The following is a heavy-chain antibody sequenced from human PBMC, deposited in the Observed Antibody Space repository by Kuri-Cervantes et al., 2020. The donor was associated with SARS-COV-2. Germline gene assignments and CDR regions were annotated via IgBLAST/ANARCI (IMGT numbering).Heavy chain of an antibody. J-gene: IGHJ4*02. V-gene: IGHV1-8*03. D-gene: IGHD3-3*01. CDR1: GYTFTSYD. CDR3: ARAGDVYDFWSGYYFPPRF. Sequence: ASVKVSCKASGYTFTSYDINWVRQATGEGLEWMGWINPNSGNTGYAQKFQGRVTITRNTSISTAYMELSSLRSGDTAVYYCARAGDVYDFWSGYYFPPRFWGQGTLVTVSS. CDR2: INPNSGNT.